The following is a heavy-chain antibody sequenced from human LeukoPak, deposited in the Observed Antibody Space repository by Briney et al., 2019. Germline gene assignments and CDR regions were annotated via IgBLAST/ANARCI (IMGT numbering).Heavy chain of an antibody. CDR2: ISGGGLNT. D-gene: IGHD4-23*01. Sequence: GGSLRPSCAASGFTFSSYGMSWVRQAPGKGLEWVSAISGGGLNTYYADTVKGRFTISRDKSKNTLYLQMNSLRADDTAVYYCAKDLLRWSFDYWGQGTLVTVSS. CDR3: AKDLLRWSFDY. J-gene: IGHJ4*02. CDR1: GFTFSSYG. V-gene: IGHV3-23*01.